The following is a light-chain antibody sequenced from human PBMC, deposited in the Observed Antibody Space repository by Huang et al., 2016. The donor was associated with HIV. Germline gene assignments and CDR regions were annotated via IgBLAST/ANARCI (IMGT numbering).Light chain of an antibody. CDR1: QSLIYSDGNTY. CDR2: KIS. CDR3: MQGTHWPPIT. V-gene: IGKV2-30*01. J-gene: IGKJ5*01. Sequence: DVVLTQSPLSLPVTLGQPASISCWSSQSLIYSDGNTYMSWFQQRPGQSPRRLIYKISNRDSGAPDRFSGGGSGSDFKLKISKVEAEDVAVYYCMQGTHWPPITFGQGTRLEI.